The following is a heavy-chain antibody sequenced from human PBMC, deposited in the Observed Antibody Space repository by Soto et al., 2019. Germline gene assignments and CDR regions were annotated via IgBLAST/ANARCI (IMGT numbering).Heavy chain of an antibody. Sequence: EVQLVESGGGLVQLGGSLRLSCAASEFTFSNYWMHWVRQAPGKGLVWGSRIKGDGSITNYSDYVKCRFTISRDNAKNTVVLQMDSVTAEDTGVYYCARRVRDHYATDVWGQGTTVTVSS. CDR3: ARRVRDHYATDV. CDR1: EFTFSNYW. J-gene: IGHJ6*02. CDR2: IKGDGSIT. V-gene: IGHV3-74*02.